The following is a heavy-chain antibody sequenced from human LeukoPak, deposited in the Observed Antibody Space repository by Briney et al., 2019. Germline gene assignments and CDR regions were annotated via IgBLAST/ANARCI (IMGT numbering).Heavy chain of an antibody. J-gene: IGHJ4*02. V-gene: IGHV3-66*01. Sequence: PGGSLRLSCAVSGFTVSINYMNWVRQAPGKGLEWVSVIYSGGTTYYVDSVKGRFTISRDNSKNTVYLQMDSLRAEDTALYYCARFETVAAKPFEYWGQGTLVTVSS. CDR1: GFTVSINY. D-gene: IGHD6-19*01. CDR2: IYSGGTT. CDR3: ARFETVAAKPFEY.